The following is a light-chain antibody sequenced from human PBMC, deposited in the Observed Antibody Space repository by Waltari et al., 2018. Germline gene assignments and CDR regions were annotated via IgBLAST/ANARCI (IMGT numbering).Light chain of an antibody. Sequence: EIVLTQSPGTLSLSPGERATLSCRASQSVTGSLAWYQQKPGQAPRLLIYGASSRATGIPDRFSGSGSGTDFSLTISRLEPEDFAVYYCQHYVRLPATFGQGTKVEI. CDR2: GAS. V-gene: IGKV3-20*01. J-gene: IGKJ1*01. CDR3: QHYVRLPAT. CDR1: QSVTGS.